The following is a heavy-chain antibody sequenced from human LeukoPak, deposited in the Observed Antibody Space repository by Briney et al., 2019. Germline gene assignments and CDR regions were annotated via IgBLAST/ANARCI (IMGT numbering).Heavy chain of an antibody. CDR2: IYYSGST. CDR1: GGSISSSSYY. Sequence: PSETLSLTCTVSGGSISSSSYYWGWIRQPPGKGLEWIGSIYYSGSTYYNPSLKSRVTISVDTSKNQFSLKLSSVTAADTAVYYCATWGFLEWLLREGHFDYWGQGTLVTVSS. CDR3: ATWGFLEWLLREGHFDY. J-gene: IGHJ4*02. V-gene: IGHV4-39*01. D-gene: IGHD3-3*01.